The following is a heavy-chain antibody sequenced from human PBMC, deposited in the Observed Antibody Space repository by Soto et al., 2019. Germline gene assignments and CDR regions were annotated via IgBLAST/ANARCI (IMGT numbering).Heavy chain of an antibody. CDR2: IIPIFGTA. CDR1: GGTFSSYA. Sequence: ASVKVSCKASGGTFSSYAISWVRQAPGQGLEWMGGIIPIFGTANYAQKFQGRVTITTDESTSTAYMELSSLRSEDTAVYYCARGYSSGWPPSYYFDYWGQGTLVTVSS. D-gene: IGHD6-19*01. V-gene: IGHV1-69*05. CDR3: ARGYSSGWPPSYYFDY. J-gene: IGHJ4*02.